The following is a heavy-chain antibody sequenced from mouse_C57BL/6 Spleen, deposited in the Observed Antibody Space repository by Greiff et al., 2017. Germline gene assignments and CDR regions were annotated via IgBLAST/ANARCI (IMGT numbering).Heavy chain of an antibody. V-gene: IGHV5-4*01. CDR3: ARDLQGREYFDV. CDR2: ISDGGSYT. D-gene: IGHD3-3*01. Sequence: EVKLMESGGGLVKPGGSLKLSCAASGFTFSSYAMSWVRQTPEKRLEWVATISDGGSYTYYPDNVKGRFPISRDNAKNNLYLQMSHLKSEDTAMYYCARDLQGREYFDVWGTGTTVTVSS. CDR1: GFTFSSYA. J-gene: IGHJ1*03.